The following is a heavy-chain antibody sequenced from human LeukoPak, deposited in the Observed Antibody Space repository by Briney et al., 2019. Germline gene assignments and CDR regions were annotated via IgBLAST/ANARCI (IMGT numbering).Heavy chain of an antibody. J-gene: IGHJ5*02. D-gene: IGHD3-3*01. CDR1: GYTFTGYY. V-gene: IGHV1-2*02. Sequence: GASVKVSCKASGYTFTGYYMRWVRQDPGQGLGWMGWINPNSGGTNYAQMFQSRVTMTRDTSISKAYMELSRLRSDDTAVYYCARVDHPGLADFWSGYMEDNWFDPWGQGTLVTVSS. CDR3: ARVDHPGLADFWSGYMEDNWFDP. CDR2: INPNSGGT.